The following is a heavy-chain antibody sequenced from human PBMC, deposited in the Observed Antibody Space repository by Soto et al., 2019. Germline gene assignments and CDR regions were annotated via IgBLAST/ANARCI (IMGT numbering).Heavy chain of an antibody. Sequence: QVQLVESGGGVVQPGRSLRLSCAASGFTFSSYAVHWVRQAPGKGLEWVAVISYDGSNKYYADSVKGRFTISRDNSKNTLYLQMNSLRAEDTAVYSCARVRVVIILHDAFDIWGQGTMVTVSS. J-gene: IGHJ3*02. CDR1: GFTFSSYA. CDR3: ARVRVVIILHDAFDI. V-gene: IGHV3-30-3*01. D-gene: IGHD3-3*01. CDR2: ISYDGSNK.